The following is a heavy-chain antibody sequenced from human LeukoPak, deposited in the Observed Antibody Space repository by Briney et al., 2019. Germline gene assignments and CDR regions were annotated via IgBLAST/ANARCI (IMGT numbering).Heavy chain of an antibody. J-gene: IGHJ1*01. D-gene: IGHD4-23*01. CDR1: GCSISSYY. V-gene: IGHV4-59*01. CDR3: AREVDYGGNPEYFQH. CDR2: IYYSGST. Sequence: PSGTLSLTCTVSGCSISSYYMSWIRQPPGKGLEWVAFIYYSGSTNYNPSLKSRVTISVDTSKNQFSLKLSSVTAADTAVYYCAREVDYGGNPEYFQHWGQGTLVTVSS.